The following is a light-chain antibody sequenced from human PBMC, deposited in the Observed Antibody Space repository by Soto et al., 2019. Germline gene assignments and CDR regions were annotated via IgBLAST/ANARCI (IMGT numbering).Light chain of an antibody. Sequence: DIQMTQSPSSVSASVGDRVTITCRASQGIXXXLAWYQQKPGKAPNLLIYAASSLQXGVPSRFSGSGSGTDXXXXXXXXXPEDFATYYCQQANSFPRTFGQGTKLEIK. CDR2: AAS. J-gene: IGKJ2*01. CDR1: QGIXXX. V-gene: IGKV1-12*01. CDR3: QQANSFPRT.